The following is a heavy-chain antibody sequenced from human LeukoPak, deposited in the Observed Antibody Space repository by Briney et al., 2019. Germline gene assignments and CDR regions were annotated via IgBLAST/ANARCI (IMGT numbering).Heavy chain of an antibody. J-gene: IGHJ4*02. CDR2: INSDGSST. D-gene: IGHD6-13*01. V-gene: IGHV3-74*01. Sequence: GGSLRLSCAAPGFTFRSYWMHWVRQAPGEGLVWVSRINSDGSSTSYADSVKGRFTISRDNAKNTLYLQMNSLRAEDTAVYYCARVEVAAAATKPDYWGQGTLVTVSS. CDR3: ARVEVAAAATKPDY. CDR1: GFTFRSYW.